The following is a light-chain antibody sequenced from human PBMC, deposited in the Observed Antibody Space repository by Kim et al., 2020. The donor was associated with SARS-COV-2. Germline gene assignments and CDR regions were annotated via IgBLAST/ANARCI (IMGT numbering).Light chain of an antibody. CDR2: GAS. CDR3: QQYSDWCPGET. V-gene: IGKV3-15*01. J-gene: IGKJ2*01. CDR1: QSVSSY. Sequence: EIEMTQSPATLSVSPGERATLFCRASQSVSSYLAWFQQRPGQAPRLLIYGASTRATGVPARFSGSGSGTEFTLTISSLQSEDFATYYCQQYSDWCPGETFGQGTKVDIK.